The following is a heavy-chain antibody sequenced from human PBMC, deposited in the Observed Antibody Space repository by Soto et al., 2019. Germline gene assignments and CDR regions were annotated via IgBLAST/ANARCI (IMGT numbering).Heavy chain of an antibody. CDR2: IPDTGFST. J-gene: IGHJ4*02. D-gene: IGHD6-25*01. V-gene: IGHV3-23*01. Sequence: PGGSLRLSCAASGFTFSSYAMSWVRQAPGKGLEWVSAIPDTGFSTYYAGSVKGRFTISRDNSKNTLYLQMNSLRAEDTAVYYCAKDTPIVAARFDAFGQGTLVTFSS. CDR1: GFTFSSYA. CDR3: AKDTPIVAARFDA.